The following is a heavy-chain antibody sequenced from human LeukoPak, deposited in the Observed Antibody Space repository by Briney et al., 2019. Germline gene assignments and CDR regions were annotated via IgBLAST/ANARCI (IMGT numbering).Heavy chain of an antibody. D-gene: IGHD3-10*01. Sequence: GRSLRLSCAASGFTFSSYGMHWVRQAPGKGLEWVAVISYDGSNKYYADSVKGRFTISRDNSKNTLYLQMNSLRAEDTAVYYCAKGLWFGEFRDLGYWGQGTMVTVSS. CDR2: ISYDGSNK. V-gene: IGHV3-30*18. CDR3: AKGLWFGEFRDLGY. CDR1: GFTFSSYG. J-gene: IGHJ4*02.